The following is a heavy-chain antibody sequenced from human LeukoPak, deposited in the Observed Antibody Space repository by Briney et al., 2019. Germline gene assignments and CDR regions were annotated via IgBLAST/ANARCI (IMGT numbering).Heavy chain of an antibody. CDR1: GFSLSTSGMC. V-gene: IGHV2-70*11. CDR3: ARMGTTYYYFDY. J-gene: IGHJ4*02. CDR2: IDWDDDK. D-gene: IGHD1-7*01. Sequence: SGPTLVNPTQTLTLTCTFSGFSLSTSGMCVSWIRQPPGKALEWLARIDWDDDKYYSASLKTRVTISKDTSKNQVVLTMTNVDPVDTATYYCARMGTTYYYFDYWGQGTLVTVSS.